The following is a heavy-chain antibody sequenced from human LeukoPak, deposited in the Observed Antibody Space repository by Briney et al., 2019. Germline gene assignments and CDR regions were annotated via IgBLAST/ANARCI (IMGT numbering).Heavy chain of an antibody. CDR1: GFTFDDYA. J-gene: IGHJ1*01. CDR3: AKDIGGSYYSEYFQH. Sequence: PGGSLRLSCAASGFTFDDYAMHWVRQAPGKGLEWVSGISWNSGSIGYADSVKGRFTISRDNAKNSLYLQMNSLRAEDTALYYCAKDIGGSYYSEYFQHWGQGTLVTVSS. CDR2: ISWNSGSI. V-gene: IGHV3-9*01. D-gene: IGHD1-26*01.